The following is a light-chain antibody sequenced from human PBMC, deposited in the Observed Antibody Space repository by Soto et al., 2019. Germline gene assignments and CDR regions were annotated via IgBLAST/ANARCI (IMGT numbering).Light chain of an antibody. CDR3: ATWDDSLHGYV. J-gene: IGLJ1*01. CDR2: TTN. V-gene: IGLV1-44*01. Sequence: SVLAQPPSASGAPGQRVTGSCSGSSSNIGGNTVNWYQQLPGTAPKLLIYTTNQRPSGVPDRFSGSKSGTSASLAISGLQSEDDADYYCATWDDSLHGYVFGTGTKVTVL. CDR1: SSNIGGNT.